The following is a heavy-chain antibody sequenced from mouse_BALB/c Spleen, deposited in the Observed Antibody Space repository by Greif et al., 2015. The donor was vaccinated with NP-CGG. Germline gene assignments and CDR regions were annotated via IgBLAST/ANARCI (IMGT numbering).Heavy chain of an antibody. D-gene: IGHD2-2*01. CDR3: ARWGLRRVYYYAMDY. CDR2: INPSTGYT. J-gene: IGHJ4*01. CDR1: GYTFTSYW. V-gene: IGHV1-7*01. Sequence: QVQLKQSGAELAKPGASVKMSCKASGYTFTSYWMHWVKQRPGQGLEWIGYINPSTGYTEYNQKFKDKATLTADKSSSTAYMQLSSLTSEDSAVYYCARWGLRRVYYYAMDYWGQGTSVTVSS.